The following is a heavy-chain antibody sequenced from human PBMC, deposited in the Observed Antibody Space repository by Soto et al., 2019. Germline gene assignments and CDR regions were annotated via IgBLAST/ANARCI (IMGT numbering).Heavy chain of an antibody. CDR1: GFTFSSYW. CDR2: INNDGTDT. J-gene: IGHJ4*02. D-gene: IGHD1-26*01. V-gene: IGHV3-74*01. Sequence: GGSLRLSCAASGFTFSSYWMHWVRQAPGKGLVWVSRINNDGTDTIYADFVKGRFTISRDNAKNTVFLEINSLRGDDTAVYYCAKSISGAFDYWGPGTLVTVSS. CDR3: AKSISGAFDY.